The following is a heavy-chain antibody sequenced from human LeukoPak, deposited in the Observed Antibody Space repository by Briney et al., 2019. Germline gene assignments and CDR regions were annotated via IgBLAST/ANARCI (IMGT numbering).Heavy chain of an antibody. CDR1: GFTFSSYG. Sequence: GGSPRLSCAASGFTFSSYGMHWVRQAPGKGLEWVAVISYDGSNKYYADSVKGRFTIPRDNSKNTLYLQMNSLRAEDTAVYYCAKDIGSSWYLDYWGQGTLVTVSS. V-gene: IGHV3-30*18. D-gene: IGHD6-13*01. J-gene: IGHJ4*02. CDR3: AKDIGSSWYLDY. CDR2: ISYDGSNK.